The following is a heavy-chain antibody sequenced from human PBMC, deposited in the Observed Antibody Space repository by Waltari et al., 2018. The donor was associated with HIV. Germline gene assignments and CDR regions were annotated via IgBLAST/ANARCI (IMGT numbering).Heavy chain of an antibody. CDR2: ISYDGSNK. Sequence: QEQLLESGGGAVEPGRPLRLSCSDTVVSFNSSATPRLRQAPVKGLEWVALISYDGSNKYYTESVKGRFTISRGNSNNTLYLQMNSLRPWDTAVYYCVREKYVSSPRKAFIFEIWGQGTMVTVSS. CDR1: VVSFNSSA. J-gene: IGHJ3*02. CDR3: VREKYVSSPRKAFIFEI. V-gene: IGHV3-30*03. D-gene: IGHD3-10*01.